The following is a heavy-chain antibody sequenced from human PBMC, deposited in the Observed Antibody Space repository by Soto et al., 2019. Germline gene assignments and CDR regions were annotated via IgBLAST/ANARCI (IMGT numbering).Heavy chain of an antibody. J-gene: IGHJ4*01. Sequence: SETLSLTCAVYGGSFSGYYWSWIRQPPGKGLEWIGEIRESGSTNHNPSLKSRATISVDTSKNQFSLKLSSVTAADTAVYYCARNMRRGYSSGHYFDYWGQGTLVTVSS. CDR2: IRESGST. D-gene: IGHD5-18*01. CDR3: ARNMRRGYSSGHYFDY. CDR1: GGSFSGYY. V-gene: IGHV4-34*04.